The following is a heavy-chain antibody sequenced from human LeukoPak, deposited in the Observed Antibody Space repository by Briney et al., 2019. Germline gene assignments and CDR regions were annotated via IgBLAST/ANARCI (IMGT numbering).Heavy chain of an antibody. V-gene: IGHV4-34*01. J-gene: IGHJ4*02. CDR2: INHSGST. CDR3: ARGGGYYYDSSGLDY. CDR1: GGSFSGYY. D-gene: IGHD3-22*01. Sequence: SETLSLTCAVYGGSFSGYYWSWIRQPPGKGLEWIGEINHSGSTNYNPSLKSRVTISVDTSKNQFSLKLGSVTAADTAVYYCARGGGYYYDSSGLDYWGQGTLVTVSS.